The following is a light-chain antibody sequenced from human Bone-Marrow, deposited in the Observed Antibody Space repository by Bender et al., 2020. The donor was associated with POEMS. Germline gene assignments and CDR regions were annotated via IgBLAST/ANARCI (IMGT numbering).Light chain of an antibody. J-gene: IGLJ3*02. CDR2: QDT. CDR3: QVWDRTSDHRV. V-gene: IGLV3-1*01. Sequence: SYELTQPPSVSVSPGQTATITCSGEKLGEEYACWYQQKPGQSPVVVIYQDTKRPSGIPERFSGSNSGNTATLTISRVEAGDEADYYCQVWDRTSDHRVFGGGTKLTVL. CDR1: KLGEEY.